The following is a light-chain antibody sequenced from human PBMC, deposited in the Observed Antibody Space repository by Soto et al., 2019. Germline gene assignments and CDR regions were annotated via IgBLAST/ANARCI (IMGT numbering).Light chain of an antibody. CDR1: ESISNW. V-gene: IGKV1-5*01. CDR2: DAS. Sequence: DIQMTQSPSILSASVGDRVDITCRASESISNWLAWYQQKPGKAPKVLIYDASRLQSGVPERFSGSGSGKEFTLTISILQADDIATYYCQQYKSYAYTFGQVTNLEI. CDR3: QQYKSYAYT. J-gene: IGKJ2*01.